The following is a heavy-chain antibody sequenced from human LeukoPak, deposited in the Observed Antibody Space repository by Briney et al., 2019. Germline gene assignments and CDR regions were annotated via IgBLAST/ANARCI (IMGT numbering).Heavy chain of an antibody. V-gene: IGHV4-61*02. CDR3: ARDPVVVVPAAHSGDAFDI. CDR2: IYTSGST. D-gene: IGHD2-2*01. Sequence: SETLSLTCTVSGGSISSGSYYWSWIRQPAGKGLEWIGRIYTSGSTNYNPSLKSRVTISVDTSKNQFSLKLSSVTAADTAVYYCARDPVVVVPAAHSGDAFDIWGQGTMVTVSS. CDR1: GGSISSGSYY. J-gene: IGHJ3*02.